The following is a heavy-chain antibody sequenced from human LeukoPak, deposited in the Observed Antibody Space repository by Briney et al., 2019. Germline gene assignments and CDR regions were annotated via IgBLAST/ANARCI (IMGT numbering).Heavy chain of an antibody. Sequence: AGGSLRLSCAASGFKFDAYAINWVRHPPGKGLEWVSIISWNGGFKDYADSVKGRFTISRDNVQNSVYLDMNSLRPEDTAFYFCAKVRGTYSSGFYFDSWGQGTLVTVSS. J-gene: IGHJ4*02. CDR1: GFKFDAYA. CDR3: AKVRGTYSSGFYFDS. CDR2: ISWNGGFK. V-gene: IGHV3-9*01. D-gene: IGHD6-19*01.